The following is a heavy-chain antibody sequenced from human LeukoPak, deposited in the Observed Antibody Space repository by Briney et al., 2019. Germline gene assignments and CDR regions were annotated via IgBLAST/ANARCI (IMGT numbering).Heavy chain of an antibody. CDR2: VYHTGST. CDR3: ARRRSIMYDGNYFDY. Sequence: PSETLSLTCTVSGGSISSHYWSWIRQPPGKGLEWIGYVYHTGSTIYNPSLKSRVTISVDTSKNQFSLKLSSVTAADTAVYYCARRRSIMYDGNYFDYWGQGTLVTVSS. CDR1: GGSISSHY. D-gene: IGHD2-8*01. V-gene: IGHV4-59*08. J-gene: IGHJ4*02.